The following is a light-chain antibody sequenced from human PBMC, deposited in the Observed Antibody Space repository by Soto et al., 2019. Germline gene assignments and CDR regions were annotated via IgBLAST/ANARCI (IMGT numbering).Light chain of an antibody. J-gene: IGKJ5*01. Sequence: DIVMTQSPLSLPVTPGEPASISCRSSQSLLHNNGYNSLNWYLQKPGQSPQLLIYLGSDRSSGVPDRLSGSGSGADFTLKISRVEAEDVGIYYCMQALETPITFGQGTRLEIK. CDR1: QSLLHNNGYNS. CDR3: MQALETPIT. V-gene: IGKV2-28*01. CDR2: LGS.